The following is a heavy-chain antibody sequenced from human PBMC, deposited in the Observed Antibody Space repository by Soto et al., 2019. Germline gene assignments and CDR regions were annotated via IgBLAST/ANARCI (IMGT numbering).Heavy chain of an antibody. Sequence: TLSLTCTVAGGSISSGGYYWSWIRQHPGKGLEWIGYIYYSGSTYYNPSLKSQVTISVDTSKNQFSLKLSSVTAADTAVYYCARAEESIAARQWFDHWGQGTLVTVSS. J-gene: IGHJ5*02. CDR2: IYYSGST. D-gene: IGHD6-6*01. CDR1: GGSISSGGYY. V-gene: IGHV4-31*01. CDR3: ARAEESIAARQWFDH.